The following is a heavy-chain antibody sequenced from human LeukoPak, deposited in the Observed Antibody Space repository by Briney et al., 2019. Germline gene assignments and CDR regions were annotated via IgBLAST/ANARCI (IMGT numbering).Heavy chain of an antibody. CDR1: GFTFSSYD. CDR3: ARGRLALYFGDDF. Sequence: PGGSLRLSCAASGFTFSSYDMNWVRQAPGKGLEWVSYISTSGSTTYYADSVKGRFTISRDNAKNSLFPQMNSLRAEDTAVYYCARGRLALYFGDDFWGQGPLVTVSS. J-gene: IGHJ4*02. D-gene: IGHD3-10*01. CDR2: ISTSGSTT. V-gene: IGHV3-48*03.